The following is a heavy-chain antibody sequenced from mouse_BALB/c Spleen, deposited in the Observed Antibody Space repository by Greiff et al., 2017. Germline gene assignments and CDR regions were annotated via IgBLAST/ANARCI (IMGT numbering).Heavy chain of an antibody. Sequence: EVNVVESGGGLVKPGGSLKLSCAASGFTFSSYAMSWVRQTPEKRLEWVASISSGGSTYYPDSVKGRFTISRDNARNILYLQMSSLRSEDTAMYYCARDYDGYYGYFDVWGAGTTVTVSS. CDR3: ARDYDGYYGYFDV. CDR1: GFTFSSYA. CDR2: ISSGGST. V-gene: IGHV5-6-5*01. J-gene: IGHJ1*01. D-gene: IGHD2-3*01.